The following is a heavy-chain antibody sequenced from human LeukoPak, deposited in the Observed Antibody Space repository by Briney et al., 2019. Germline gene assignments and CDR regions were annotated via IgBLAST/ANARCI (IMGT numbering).Heavy chain of an antibody. D-gene: IGHD6-19*01. CDR3: ARHRIAVAGLYDY. J-gene: IGHJ4*02. V-gene: IGHV4-34*01. CDR1: GGSFSGYY. Sequence: SETLSLTCAVYGGSFSGYYWSWIRQPPGKGLEWIGEINHSGSTNYNPSLKSRVTISVDTSKNQFSLKLSSVTAADTAVYYCARHRIAVAGLYDYWGQGTLVTVSS. CDR2: INHSGST.